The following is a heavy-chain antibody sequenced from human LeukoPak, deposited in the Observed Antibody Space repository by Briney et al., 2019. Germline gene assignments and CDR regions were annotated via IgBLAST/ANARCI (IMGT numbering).Heavy chain of an antibody. CDR1: GFTFDDYA. J-gene: IGHJ6*03. D-gene: IGHD6-13*01. CDR3: VTAGGTGDKYYFMDV. CDR2: ISWNSGYI. V-gene: IGHV3-9*01. Sequence: PGRSLRLSCAPSGFTFDDYAMHWVRLAPGKGLEWVSGISWNSGYIGYADSVKGRFTISRDNSKNSLYLQMDSLRPEDTALYYCVTAGGTGDKYYFMDVWGKGTTVTVSS.